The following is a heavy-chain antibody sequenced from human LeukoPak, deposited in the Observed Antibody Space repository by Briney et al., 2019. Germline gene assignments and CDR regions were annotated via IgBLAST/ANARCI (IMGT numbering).Heavy chain of an antibody. CDR2: INHDGSRT. CDR3: ARDRAYGLDV. J-gene: IGHJ6*02. V-gene: IGHV3-74*01. Sequence: GGSLRLSCAASDLTFSRSWMPWVRQAPGKGLVWVSQINHDGSRTGYADSVKGRFTISKDNARNSVYLQMNSLRAEDTAVYYCARDRAYGLDVWGQGTAVTVSS. CDR1: DLTFSRSW.